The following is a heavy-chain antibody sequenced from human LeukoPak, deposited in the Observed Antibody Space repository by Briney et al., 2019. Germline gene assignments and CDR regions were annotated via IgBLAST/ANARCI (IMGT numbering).Heavy chain of an antibody. CDR2: ISVSGTTM. Sequence: PGGSLRLSCATSGFTFTDYYMSWIRQAPGKGLEWVSYISVSGTTMYYADSVKGRFTISRDNAKNSLYLQMNSLRAEDMAVYYCARDGHYDILTGYFQDWGQGTPVTVSS. V-gene: IGHV3-11*01. CDR3: ARDGHYDILTGYFQD. J-gene: IGHJ1*01. D-gene: IGHD3-9*01. CDR1: GFTFTDYY.